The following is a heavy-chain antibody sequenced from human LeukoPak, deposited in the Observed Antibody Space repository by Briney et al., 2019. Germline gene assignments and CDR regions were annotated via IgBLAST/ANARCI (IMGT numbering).Heavy chain of an antibody. Sequence: ASVKVSCKASGYTFTSYDINWVRQATGQGLEWMGWMNPNSGNTGYAQKFQGRVTMTRNTSISTVYMELSSLRSEDTAVYYCARDFQQLSPFDYWGQGTLVTVSS. V-gene: IGHV1-8*01. D-gene: IGHD6-13*01. J-gene: IGHJ4*02. CDR2: MNPNSGNT. CDR3: ARDFQQLSPFDY. CDR1: GYTFTSYD.